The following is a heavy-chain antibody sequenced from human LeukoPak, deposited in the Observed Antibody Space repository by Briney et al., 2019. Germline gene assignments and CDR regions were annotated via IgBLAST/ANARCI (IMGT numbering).Heavy chain of an antibody. CDR3: ARDRGCSSTSCYRALHPLNYYYGMDV. CDR1: GYTFTSNY. D-gene: IGHD2-2*01. V-gene: IGHV1-46*01. J-gene: IGHJ6*02. CDR2: IYPRDGST. Sequence: ASVKVSCKASGYTFTSNYIHWVRQAPGQGLEWMGMIYPRDGSTSYAQKFQGRVTVTRDTSTSTVHMELSGLRSEDTAVYYCARDRGCSSTSCYRALHPLNYYYGMDVWGQGTTVTVSS.